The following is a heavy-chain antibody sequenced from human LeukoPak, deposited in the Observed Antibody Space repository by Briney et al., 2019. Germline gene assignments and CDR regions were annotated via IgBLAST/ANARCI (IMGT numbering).Heavy chain of an antibody. CDR2: ISYDGSNK. CDR3: ARDGKMSDYVNFDY. CDR1: GFTFSSYA. J-gene: IGHJ4*02. V-gene: IGHV3-30*04. Sequence: GGSLRLSCAASGFTFSSYAMHWDRQAPGKGLEWVAVISYDGSNKYYADSVKGRFTISRDNSKNTLYLQMNSLRAEDTAVYYCARDGKMSDYVNFDYWGQGTLVTVSS. D-gene: IGHD3-16*01.